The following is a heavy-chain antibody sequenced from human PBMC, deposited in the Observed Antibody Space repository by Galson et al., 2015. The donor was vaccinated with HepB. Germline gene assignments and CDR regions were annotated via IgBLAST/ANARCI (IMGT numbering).Heavy chain of an antibody. J-gene: IGHJ4*02. CDR2: MNPNSGNT. D-gene: IGHD4-23*01. CDR3: ARGLSYGGGRDY. V-gene: IGHV1-8*01. Sequence: SVKVSCKASGYTFTSYDINWVRQATGQGLEWMGWMNPNSGNTGYAQKFQGRVTMTRNTSISTADMELSSLRSEDTAVCYCARGLSYGGGRDYWGQGTLVTVSS. CDR1: GYTFTSYD.